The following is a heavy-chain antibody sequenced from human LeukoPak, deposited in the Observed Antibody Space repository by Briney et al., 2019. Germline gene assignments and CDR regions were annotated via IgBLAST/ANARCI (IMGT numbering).Heavy chain of an antibody. V-gene: IGHV3-74*01. J-gene: IGHJ4*02. CDR3: ARGLGSSSAGITY. Sequence: QPGGSLRLSCAASGFTFSSYWMYWVRQAPGKGLVWVSRINEDGSTTSYADSVKGRFTISRDNTKNTVYLQMNSLRGEDTALYYCARGLGSSSAGITYWGQGTVVTVSS. D-gene: IGHD6-6*01. CDR1: GFTFSSYW. CDR2: INEDGSTT.